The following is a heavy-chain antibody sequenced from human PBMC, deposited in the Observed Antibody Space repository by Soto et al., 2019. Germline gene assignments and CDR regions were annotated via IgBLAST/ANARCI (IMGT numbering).Heavy chain of an antibody. CDR3: GREGQQLAQEKYYQFNGMDV. D-gene: IGHD6-13*01. CDR2: ISGDNINS. V-gene: IGHV1-18*01. CDR1: GFTFSDYG. Sequence: ASVKVSCKASGFTFSDYGLSRVRQAPGQPLEWMGWISGDNINSKYSQKFQGRLTMTTDTSTATASMELRSLASDDTAVYYCGREGQQLAQEKYYQFNGMDVWGQGTTVTVSS. J-gene: IGHJ6*02.